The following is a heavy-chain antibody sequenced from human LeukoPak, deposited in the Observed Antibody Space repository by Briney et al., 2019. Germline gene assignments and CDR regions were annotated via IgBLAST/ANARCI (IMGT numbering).Heavy chain of an antibody. J-gene: IGHJ4*02. CDR1: GGSISSSSYY. Sequence: SETLSLTCTVSGGSISSSSYYWGWIRQPPGKGLEWIGSIYYSGSTYYNPSLKSRVTISVDTSKNQFSLKLSSVTAADTAVYYCARANYYDSSGYYANNYGGLIDYWGQGTLVTVSS. CDR2: IYYSGST. D-gene: IGHD3-22*01. CDR3: ARANYYDSSGYYANNYGGLIDY. V-gene: IGHV4-39*07.